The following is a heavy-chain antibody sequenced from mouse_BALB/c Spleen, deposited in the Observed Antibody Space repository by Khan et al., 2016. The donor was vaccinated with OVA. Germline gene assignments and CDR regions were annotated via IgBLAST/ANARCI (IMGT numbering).Heavy chain of an antibody. J-gene: IGHJ2*01. V-gene: IGHV14-3*02. CDR2: IDPANGNT. Sequence: VQLQQPGAELVKPGASVKLSCTASGFNIKDTYMHWVKQRPEQGLEWIGRIDPANGNTKYDPKFQSKATITADTSSNTAYLQLSSLTSEDTAVYYCARKDYRYDDYFDYWGQGTTLTVSS. CDR1: GFNIKDTY. D-gene: IGHD2-14*01. CDR3: ARKDYRYDDYFDY.